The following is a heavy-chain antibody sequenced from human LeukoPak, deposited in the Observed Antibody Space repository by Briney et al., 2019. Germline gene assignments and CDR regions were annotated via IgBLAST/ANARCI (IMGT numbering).Heavy chain of an antibody. D-gene: IGHD6-13*01. J-gene: IGHJ5*02. V-gene: IGHV4-61*01. CDR1: GDSVSSGSSY. CDR2: IYYSGST. CDR3: AKAAGYSTIYWFDP. Sequence: SETLSLTCTVSGDSVSSGSSYWSWIRQPPGKGLEWIGYIYYSGSTNYNPSLKSRVTISVDTSKNQFSLKLSSVTAADTAVYYCAKAAGYSTIYWFDPWGQGTLVTVSS.